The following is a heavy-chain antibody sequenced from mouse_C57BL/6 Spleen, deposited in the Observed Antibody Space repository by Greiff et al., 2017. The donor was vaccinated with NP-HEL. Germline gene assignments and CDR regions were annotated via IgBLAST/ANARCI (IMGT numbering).Heavy chain of an antibody. Sequence: VQLQQSDAELVKPGASVNISCKVSGYTFTDHTIHWMKQRPEQGLEWIGYIYPRDGSTKYNEKFKSKATLTVDKPSSTAYMQLSSLTSEDSAVYYCARGGLRGYFDVWGTGTTVTVSS. V-gene: IGHV1-78*01. J-gene: IGHJ1*03. CDR1: GYTFTDHT. D-gene: IGHD2-4*01. CDR3: ARGGLRGYFDV. CDR2: IYPRDGST.